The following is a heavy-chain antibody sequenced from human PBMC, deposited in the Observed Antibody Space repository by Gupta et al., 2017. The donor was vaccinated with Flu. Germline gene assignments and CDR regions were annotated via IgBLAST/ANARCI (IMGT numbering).Heavy chain of an antibody. D-gene: IGHD6-19*01. CDR2: INRSGVT. Sequence: CAVSGGSFSSYFWSWIRQSPGKGLEWIGEINRSGVTQYNPSLKSRLTISVDTSNKQFSLHLNSVTAADTAVYYCAIGTYSSFWSSNFYQWG. J-gene: IGHJ4*01. V-gene: IGHV4-34*01. CDR3: AIGTYSSFWSSNFYQ. CDR1: GGSFSSYF.